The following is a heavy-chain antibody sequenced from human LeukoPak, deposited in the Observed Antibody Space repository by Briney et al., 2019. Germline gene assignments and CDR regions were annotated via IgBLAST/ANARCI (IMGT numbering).Heavy chain of an antibody. CDR2: IRSKANSYAT. CDR3: TPTCTDMDV. D-gene: IGHD2-2*01. CDR1: GFTFSSYA. V-gene: IGHV3-73*01. Sequence: GGSLRLSCAASGFTFSSYAMHWVRQASGKGLEWVGRIRSKANSYATAYAASVKGRFTISRDDSKNTAYLQMNSLKSEDTAVYYCTPTCTDMDVWGKGTAVTVSS. J-gene: IGHJ6*03.